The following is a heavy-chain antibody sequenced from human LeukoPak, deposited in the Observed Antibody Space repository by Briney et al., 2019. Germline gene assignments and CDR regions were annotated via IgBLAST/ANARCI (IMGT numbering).Heavy chain of an antibody. D-gene: IGHD2-15*01. Sequence: PGGSLRLSCAASGFTFSRHGMHWVRQAPGKGLEWVAVIGDTGRAKYYADSVEGRFTASRDNFKNTLYLEMNSLRYDDTALYYCAREAARGNWYFDHWGRGTLVTVSS. CDR3: AREAARGNWYFDH. CDR1: GFTFSRHG. V-gene: IGHV3-30*03. J-gene: IGHJ2*01. CDR2: IGDTGRAK.